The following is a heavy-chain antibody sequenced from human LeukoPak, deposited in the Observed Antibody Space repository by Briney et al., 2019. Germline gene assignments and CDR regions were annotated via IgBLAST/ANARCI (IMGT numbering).Heavy chain of an antibody. D-gene: IGHD1-14*01. V-gene: IGHV1-8*01. CDR2: MNPNSGNT. Sequence: ASVKVSCKASGYTFTSYDINWVRQATGQGLEWMGWMNPNSGNTGYAQKFQGRVTMTSSTSTTTAYMELSSLRPGDTAVYYCARGRTSGYWGQGTLVTVSS. CDR1: GYTFTSYD. CDR3: ARGRTSGY. J-gene: IGHJ4*02.